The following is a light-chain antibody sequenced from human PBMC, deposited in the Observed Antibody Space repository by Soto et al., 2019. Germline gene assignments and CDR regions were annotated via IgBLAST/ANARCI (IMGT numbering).Light chain of an antibody. V-gene: IGKV3-15*01. CDR3: QQYNSYS. CDR1: QSASTN. CDR2: GAS. Sequence: IVMTQSPVTLPVSPGERPTRSCRASQSASTNLACYQQKPGQAPRLLIHGASTRATDIPARFSGSGSRTEFTLTISSLQPDDFATYYCQQYNSYSFGQGTKVDIK. J-gene: IGKJ1*01.